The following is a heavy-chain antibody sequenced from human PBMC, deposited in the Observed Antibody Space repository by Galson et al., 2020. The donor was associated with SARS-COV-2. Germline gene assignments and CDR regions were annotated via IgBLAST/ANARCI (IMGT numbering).Heavy chain of an antibody. D-gene: IGHD3-10*01. J-gene: IGHJ4*02. V-gene: IGHV3-9*01. Sequence: GGSLSPSCAASGFTLAAYAMHWVPQAPGKGLEWVSGISWNSGSIGYAASVKCRFTISRDNAKNSLYLQMNSLRAEDTALYYCAKAITMVRGVIGPLTYWGQGTLVTVSS. CDR3: AKAITMVRGVIGPLTY. CDR2: ISWNSGSI. CDR1: GFTLAAYA.